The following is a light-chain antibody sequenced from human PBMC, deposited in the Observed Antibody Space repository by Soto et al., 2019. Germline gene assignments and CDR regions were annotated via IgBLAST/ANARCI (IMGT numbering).Light chain of an antibody. Sequence: QSALTQPASVSGSPGQSITISCTGTSSDVGGYNDVSWYQQHPGKAPKLMIYDVSNRPSGVSNRFSGSKSGNTASLPISGLQAEDEADYYCSSYTSSSTVVFGGGTKLTVL. CDR1: SSDVGGYND. CDR3: SSYTSSSTVV. CDR2: DVS. J-gene: IGLJ2*01. V-gene: IGLV2-14*01.